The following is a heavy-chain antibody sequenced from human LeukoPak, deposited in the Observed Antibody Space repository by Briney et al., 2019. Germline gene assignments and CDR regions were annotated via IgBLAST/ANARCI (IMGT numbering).Heavy chain of an antibody. J-gene: IGHJ4*02. CDR3: ARAQSSGWYPYYFDY. CDR2: MHPNSGNT. CDR1: GYTFTSYD. V-gene: IGHV1-8*01. Sequence: ASVKVSCKASGYTFTSYDISWVRQAPGQGLEWMGWMHPNSGNTGYAQKFQGRVTMTRNTSIRTAYMELSSLRSEDTAVYYCARAQSSGWYPYYFDYWGQGTLVTVSS. D-gene: IGHD6-19*01.